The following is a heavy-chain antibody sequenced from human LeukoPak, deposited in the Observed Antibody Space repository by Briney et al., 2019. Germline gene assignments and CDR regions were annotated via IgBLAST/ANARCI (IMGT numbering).Heavy chain of an antibody. CDR3: ARTLRLKPYYDFWSQSYYFDY. CDR1: GGTFSSYA. CDR2: IIPIFGTA. J-gene: IGHJ4*02. V-gene: IGHV1-69*05. Sequence: SVKVSCKASGGTFSSYAISWVRQAPGQGLEWMGGIIPIFGTANYAQKFQGRVTITTDESTSTAYMELSSLRSEDTAVYYCARTLRLKPYYDFWSQSYYFDYWGQGTLVTVSS. D-gene: IGHD3-3*01.